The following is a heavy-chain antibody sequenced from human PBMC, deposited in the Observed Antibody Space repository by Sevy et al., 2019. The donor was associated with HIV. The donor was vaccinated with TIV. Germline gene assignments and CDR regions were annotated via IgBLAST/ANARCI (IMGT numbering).Heavy chain of an antibody. Sequence: GGSLRLSCAASGFIFSDYTLHWVRQAPGTGLEWVAVISYDGSFTYYADSVEGRFTISRDNSKNTPFLQMNSLRHEDTAVYYCARSQSSSWHYFDYWGQGTLVTVSS. CDR1: GFIFSDYT. V-gene: IGHV3-30*04. CDR2: ISYDGSFT. D-gene: IGHD6-13*01. J-gene: IGHJ4*02. CDR3: ARSQSSSWHYFDY.